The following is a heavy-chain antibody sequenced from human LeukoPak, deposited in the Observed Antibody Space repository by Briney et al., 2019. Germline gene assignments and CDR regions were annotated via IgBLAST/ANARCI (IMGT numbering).Heavy chain of an antibody. CDR1: GFTFSSYA. CDR2: ISSNGGST. D-gene: IGHD3-9*01. CDR3: AKDQSVGDILTGYNWFDP. V-gene: IGHV3-64D*06. J-gene: IGHJ5*02. Sequence: GGSLRLSCSASGFTFSSYAMHWVRQAPGKGLEYVSAISSNGGSTYYADSVKGRFTISRDNSKNTLYLQMSSLRAEDTAVYYCAKDQSVGDILTGYNWFDPWGQGTLVTVSS.